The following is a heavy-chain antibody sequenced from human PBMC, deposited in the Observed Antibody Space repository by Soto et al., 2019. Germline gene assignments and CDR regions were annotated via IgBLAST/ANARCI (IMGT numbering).Heavy chain of an antibody. J-gene: IGHJ3*01. CDR1: GFTFSNYG. V-gene: IGHV3-33*01. Sequence: QVQLVESGGGVVQPGTSLRLSCVATGFTFSNYGIHWVRQAPGRGLEWVAVIWHDGSQKYLADSVRGRFTISRDNSKNTVDLQVNSLRVEDAAVYYCEGRDDPFHVWGQGTMVTVSS. CDR3: EGRDDPFHV. CDR2: IWHDGSQK.